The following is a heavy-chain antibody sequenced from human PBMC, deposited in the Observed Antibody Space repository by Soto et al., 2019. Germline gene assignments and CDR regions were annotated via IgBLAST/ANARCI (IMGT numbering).Heavy chain of an antibody. Sequence: HPGGSLRLSCAASGFTFSSYGMHWVRQAPGKGLEWVAVIWYDGSNKYYADSVKGRFTISRDNSKNTLYLQMNSLRAEDTAVYYCARDYRQGNFDYWGQGTLVTVSS. CDR3: ARDYRQGNFDY. J-gene: IGHJ4*02. V-gene: IGHV3-33*01. D-gene: IGHD3-16*02. CDR2: IWYDGSNK. CDR1: GFTFSSYG.